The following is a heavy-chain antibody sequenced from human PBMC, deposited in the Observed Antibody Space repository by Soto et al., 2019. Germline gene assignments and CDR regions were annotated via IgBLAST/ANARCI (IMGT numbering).Heavy chain of an antibody. J-gene: IGHJ4*02. CDR2: ISTGNGNT. CDR1: GYTLTDNA. CDR3: TRLIYDTSGNFLDY. D-gene: IGHD3-22*01. V-gene: IGHV1-3*04. Sequence: ASVKVSCKDSGYTLTDNAIHWVRQAPGQGLEWMGWISTGNGNTKYSQNFQGRVTITRDTSATTAYMELSSLRSEDTAVYYCTRLIYDTSGNFLDYWGQGTLVTVSS.